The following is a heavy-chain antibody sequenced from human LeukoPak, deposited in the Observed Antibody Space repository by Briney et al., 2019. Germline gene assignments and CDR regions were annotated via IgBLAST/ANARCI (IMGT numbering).Heavy chain of an antibody. J-gene: IGHJ4*02. V-gene: IGHV3-23*01. CDR2: ITGSGDTT. D-gene: IGHD2-15*01. Sequence: GGSLRLSYQGSGFTFNRYAMSWVHQAPGKGLEWVSVITGSGDTTYYADSVKGRFTISRDNSKNTLYLQMNSLRVEDTAVYYCAKTMWWYVCDFWGQGTLVTVSS. CDR1: GFTFNRYA. CDR3: AKTMWWYVCDF.